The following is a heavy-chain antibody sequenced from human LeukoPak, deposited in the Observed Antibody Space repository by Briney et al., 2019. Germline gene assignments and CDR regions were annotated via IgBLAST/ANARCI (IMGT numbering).Heavy chain of an antibody. CDR2: ISYDGSNK. CDR3: AKDQGYSYGYGDY. D-gene: IGHD5-18*01. CDR1: GFTFSSYG. J-gene: IGHJ4*02. Sequence: GSLRLSCAASGFTFSSYGMHWVRQAPGKGLEWVAVISYDGSNKYYADSVKGRFTISRDNSKNTLYLQMNSLRAEDTAVYYCAKDQGYSYGYGDYWGQGTLVTVSS. V-gene: IGHV3-30*18.